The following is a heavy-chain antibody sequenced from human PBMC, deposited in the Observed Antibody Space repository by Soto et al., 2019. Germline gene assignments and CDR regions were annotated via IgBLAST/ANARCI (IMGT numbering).Heavy chain of an antibody. J-gene: IGHJ6*02. V-gene: IGHV3-33*01. CDR2: IWYDGSNK. Sequence: ESGGGVVQPGRSLRLSCAASGFTFSSYGMHWVRQAPGKGLEWVAVIWYDGSNKYYADSVKGRFTISRDNSKNTLYLQMNSLRAEDTAVYYCARGAGCGGDCYPKGMDVWGQGTTVTVSS. D-gene: IGHD2-21*02. CDR3: ARGAGCGGDCYPKGMDV. CDR1: GFTFSSYG.